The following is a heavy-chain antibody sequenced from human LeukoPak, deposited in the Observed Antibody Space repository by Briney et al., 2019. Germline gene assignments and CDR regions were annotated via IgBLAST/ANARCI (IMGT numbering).Heavy chain of an antibody. V-gene: IGHV3-7*04. CDR3: ARGYEDPYYYYYYMDV. D-gene: IGHD5-12*01. J-gene: IGHJ6*03. Sequence: GGSLRLSCAASGFTFSGYWMDWVGQAPGKGLEWVATIKQDGSEIYYVDSVKGRFTISRDNAQNTLYLQMNSLRAEDTAVYYCARGYEDPYYYYYYMDVWGKGTTVTISS. CDR2: IKQDGSEI. CDR1: GFTFSGYW.